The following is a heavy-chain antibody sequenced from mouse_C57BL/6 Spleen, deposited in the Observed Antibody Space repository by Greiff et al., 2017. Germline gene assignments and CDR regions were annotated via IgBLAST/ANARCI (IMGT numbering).Heavy chain of an antibody. Sequence: EVQRVESGGGLVKPGGSLKLSCAASGFTFSDYGMHWVRQAPEKGLEWVAYISSGSSTIYYADTVKGRFTISRDNAKNTLFLQMTSLRSEDTAIYYCATGFYYGSSYAMDYWGQGTSVTVSS. CDR3: ATGFYYGSSYAMDY. J-gene: IGHJ4*01. D-gene: IGHD1-1*01. CDR2: ISSGSSTI. CDR1: GFTFSDYG. V-gene: IGHV5-17*01.